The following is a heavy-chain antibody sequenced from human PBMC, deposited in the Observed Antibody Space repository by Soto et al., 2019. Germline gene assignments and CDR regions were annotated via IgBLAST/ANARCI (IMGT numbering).Heavy chain of an antibody. D-gene: IGHD5-12*01. Sequence: QVQLVQSGAEVKKPASSVKVSCKASGGTFNNYPITWVRQAPGEGLEWMGGSIPIFGTANYAQNFQGRVNISVDETTSKAYMELSSPGSEDTAVYYCARGRGYSGDDHYYYFDMDVWGQGTTVTVSS. CDR1: GGTFNNYP. CDR2: SIPIFGTA. CDR3: ARGRGYSGDDHYYYFDMDV. J-gene: IGHJ6*02. V-gene: IGHV1-69*01.